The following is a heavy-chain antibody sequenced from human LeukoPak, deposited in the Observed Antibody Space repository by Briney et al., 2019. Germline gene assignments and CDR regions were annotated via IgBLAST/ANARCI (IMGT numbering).Heavy chain of an antibody. V-gene: IGHV3-23*01. CDR2: ISSAGSST. D-gene: IGHD3-22*01. Sequence: GGSLRLSCAASGFTFSFHAMSWVRQAPGKGLQWVSTISSAGSSTDYADSVKGRLTISRDNSKNTLYLQMNSLRAEDTAVYYCTRPSFDSSVSGVVYWGQGTLVTVSS. CDR1: GFTFSFHA. CDR3: TRPSFDSSVSGVVY. J-gene: IGHJ4*02.